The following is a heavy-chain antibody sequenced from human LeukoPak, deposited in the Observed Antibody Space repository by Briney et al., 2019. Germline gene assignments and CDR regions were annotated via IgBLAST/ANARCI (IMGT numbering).Heavy chain of an antibody. CDR1: GYSFTNSW. Sequence: GESLKISCKGSGYSFTNSWIGWVRQMPGKGLEWMGIIYPGDSDSRYRPSFQGQVTISADKSISTAYLQWSSLKASDTATYYCARAYYDFWGGYYGSFDYWGQGTLVTVSS. D-gene: IGHD3-3*01. V-gene: IGHV5-51*01. CDR3: ARAYYDFWGGYYGSFDY. J-gene: IGHJ4*02. CDR2: IYPGDSDS.